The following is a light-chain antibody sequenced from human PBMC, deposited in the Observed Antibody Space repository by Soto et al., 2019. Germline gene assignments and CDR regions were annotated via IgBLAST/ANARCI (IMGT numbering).Light chain of an antibody. CDR3: QQFGGSPRT. CDR1: QSVSTSY. V-gene: IGKV3-20*01. Sequence: EIVLTQSPGTLSLSPGXRATLSCRASQSVSTSYLAWYQQKPGQAPRLLIYGASSRATGIPDRFSGSGSGTDFTLTISRLEPADFAVYYCQQFGGSPRTFGQGTKVDI. CDR2: GAS. J-gene: IGKJ1*01.